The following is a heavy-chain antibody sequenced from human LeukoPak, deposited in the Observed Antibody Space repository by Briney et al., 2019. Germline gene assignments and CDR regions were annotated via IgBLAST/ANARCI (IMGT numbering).Heavy chain of an antibody. Sequence: PSETLSLTCAVYGGSFSGYYWSWIRQPPGKGLEWIGEINHSVSTNYNPSLKSRVTIPVATSKNQISLNLNSVTAADTGVYYCARGQIITIRGFNYYYYMDVWGKGTTVTVSS. CDR3: ARGQIITIRGFNYYYYMDV. D-gene: IGHD3-10*01. CDR1: GGSFSGYY. V-gene: IGHV4-34*01. CDR2: INHSVST. J-gene: IGHJ6*03.